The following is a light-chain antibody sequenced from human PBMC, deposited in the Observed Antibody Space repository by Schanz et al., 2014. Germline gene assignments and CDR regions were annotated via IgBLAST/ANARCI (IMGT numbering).Light chain of an antibody. J-gene: IGKJ4*01. V-gene: IGKV1-39*01. Sequence: DIQMTQSPSSLSASVGDRVTITCQASQDISNYLNWYQQKPGKAPKLLIYDASNLETGVPSRFSGSGSGTDFTLTISSLQPEDFATYYCQQSYSAPRTFGGGTKVEFK. CDR1: QDISNY. CDR2: DAS. CDR3: QQSYSAPRT.